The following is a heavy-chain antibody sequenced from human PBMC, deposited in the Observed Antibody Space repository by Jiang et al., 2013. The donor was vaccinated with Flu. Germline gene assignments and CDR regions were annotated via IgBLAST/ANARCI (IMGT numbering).Heavy chain of an antibody. CDR1: GFTFSSYE. CDR3: ARAGFGYCSSTSCYTGRQSYYYYYMDV. D-gene: IGHD2-2*02. V-gene: IGHV3-48*03. J-gene: IGHJ6*03. CDR2: ISSSGSTI. Sequence: EVQLLESGGGLVQPGGSLRLSCAASGFTFSSYEMNWVRQAPGKGLEWVSYISSSGSTIYYADSVKGRFTISRDNAKNSLYLQMNSLRAEDTAVYYCARAGFGYCSSTSCYTGRQSYYYYYMDVWGKGTTVTVSS.